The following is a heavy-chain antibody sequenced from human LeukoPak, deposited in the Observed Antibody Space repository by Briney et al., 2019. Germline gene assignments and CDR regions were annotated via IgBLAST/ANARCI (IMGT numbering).Heavy chain of an antibody. CDR1: GGSISSYY. D-gene: IGHD6-19*01. CDR3: ARVSSGWSTDYYFDY. Sequence: PSETLSLTCTVSGGSISSYYWSWIRQPPGKGLEWIGYIYYSGSTNYNPSLKSRVTISVDTSKNQFSLKLSSVTAADTAVYYCARVSSGWSTDYYFDYWGQGTLVIVSS. V-gene: IGHV4-59*01. CDR2: IYYSGST. J-gene: IGHJ4*02.